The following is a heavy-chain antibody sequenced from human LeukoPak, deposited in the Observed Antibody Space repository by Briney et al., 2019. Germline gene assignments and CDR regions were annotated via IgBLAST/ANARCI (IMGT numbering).Heavy chain of an antibody. CDR2: IYHSGST. J-gene: IGHJ6*03. Sequence: PSETLPLTCAVSGGSISSSNWWSWVRQPPGKGLEWIGEIYHSGSTNYNPSLKSRVTISVDTSKNQFSLKLSSVTAADTAVYYCARLRDGYNYYYYYYMDVWGKGTTVTISS. CDR1: GGSISSSNW. D-gene: IGHD5-24*01. CDR3: ARLRDGYNYYYYYYMDV. V-gene: IGHV4-4*02.